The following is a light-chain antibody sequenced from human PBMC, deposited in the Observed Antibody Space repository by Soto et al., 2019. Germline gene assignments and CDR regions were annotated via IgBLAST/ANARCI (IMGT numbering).Light chain of an antibody. CDR1: QTINDNF. CDR3: QPYGNSPEIY. J-gene: IGKJ3*01. V-gene: IGKV3-20*01. CDR2: GAS. Sequence: DIVLTQSPGTLSLSPGERATLSCRASQTINDNFLAWYQQKPGQSPRLLISGASIRAPGIPDRFSGSGSETDFTLTISTLEPEDFAFYYCQPYGNSPEIYFGPGTQVDIK.